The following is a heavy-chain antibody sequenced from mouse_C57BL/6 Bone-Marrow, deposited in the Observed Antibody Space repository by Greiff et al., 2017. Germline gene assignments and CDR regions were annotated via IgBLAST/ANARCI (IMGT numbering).Heavy chain of an antibody. J-gene: IGHJ2*01. Sequence: QVHVKQPGAELVRPGTSVKLSCKASGYTFTSSWMHWVKQRPGQGLEWIGVIDPSDSYTNYNQKFKGKATLTVDTSSSTACMQLSSLTSEDSAVYYCARLLARRDYWGQGTTLTVSS. CDR3: ARLLARRDY. CDR1: GYTFTSSW. D-gene: IGHD3-1*01. CDR2: IDPSDSYT. V-gene: IGHV1-59*01.